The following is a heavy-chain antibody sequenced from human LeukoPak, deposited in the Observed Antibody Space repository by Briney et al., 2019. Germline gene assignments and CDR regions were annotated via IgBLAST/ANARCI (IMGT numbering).Heavy chain of an antibody. V-gene: IGHV4-59*01. Sequence: LETLSLTCTVSGGSISTYYWSWIRQPPGKGLEWIGNIYYSGSTNYNPSLKSRVTISVDTSKNQFSLKLSSVTAADTAVYYCARVVCYDSSGYFDYWGQGTLVTVSS. D-gene: IGHD3-22*01. CDR2: IYYSGST. CDR1: GGSISTYY. CDR3: ARVVCYDSSGYFDY. J-gene: IGHJ4*02.